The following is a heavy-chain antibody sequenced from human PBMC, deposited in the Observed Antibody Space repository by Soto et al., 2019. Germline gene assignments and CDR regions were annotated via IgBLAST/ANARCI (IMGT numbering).Heavy chain of an antibody. Sequence: SGTLSLTCTVSGASISSYYWSWIRLSAGRGLEWIGRLYTSGSSDYNPSLKSRVTMSADTSKNQFFVKLTSVTAADTAVYYCVRDRYSGYDFWFDPWGQGTLVTVSS. J-gene: IGHJ5*02. CDR2: LYTSGSS. D-gene: IGHD5-12*01. CDR3: VRDRYSGYDFWFDP. CDR1: GASISSYY. V-gene: IGHV4-4*07.